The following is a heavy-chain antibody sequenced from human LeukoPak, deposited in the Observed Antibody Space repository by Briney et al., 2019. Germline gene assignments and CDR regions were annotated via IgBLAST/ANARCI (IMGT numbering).Heavy chain of an antibody. D-gene: IGHD6-13*01. V-gene: IGHV3-66*02. Sequence: GGSLRLSCAASGFTVGSNYMNWVRQAPGKGLEWVSILLGSGRTYYAYSVKGRFTISRDNSKNTLFLQMNNMRTEDTAIYYCVRVRSSSWYFDLWGQGTLVTVSS. CDR1: GFTVGSNY. CDR2: LLGSGRT. CDR3: VRVRSSSWYFDL. J-gene: IGHJ4*02.